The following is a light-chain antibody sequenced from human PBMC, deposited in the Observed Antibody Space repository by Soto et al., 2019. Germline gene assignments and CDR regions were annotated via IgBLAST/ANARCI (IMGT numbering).Light chain of an antibody. CDR1: QSVSSDY. CDR2: GAS. CDR3: QQYGGLPRT. Sequence: EIVLTQSPGTLSLSPGERATLSCRASQSVSSDYLAWYQQRPGQAPRLLLYGASSRATGIPDRFSGSGSGTDFTLIISKLQPEDFAVYYCQQYGGLPRTFGQGTKVDIK. J-gene: IGKJ1*01. V-gene: IGKV3-20*01.